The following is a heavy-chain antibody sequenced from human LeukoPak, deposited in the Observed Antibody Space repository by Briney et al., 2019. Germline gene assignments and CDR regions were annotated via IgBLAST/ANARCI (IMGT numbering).Heavy chain of an antibody. V-gene: IGHV4-59*11. J-gene: IGHJ4*02. CDR1: GGSISSHY. Sequence: KPSETLSLTCTVSGGSISSHYWSWIRQPPGKGLEWIGYIYYSGSTNYNPSLKSRVTISVHTSKNQFSLKLSSVTAADTAVYYCARHRAESYYGSGRLDYWGQGTLVTVSS. D-gene: IGHD3-10*01. CDR2: IYYSGST. CDR3: ARHRAESYYGSGRLDY.